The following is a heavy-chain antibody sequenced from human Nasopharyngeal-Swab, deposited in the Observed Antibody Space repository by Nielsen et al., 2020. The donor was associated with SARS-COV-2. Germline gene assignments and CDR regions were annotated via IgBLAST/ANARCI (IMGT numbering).Heavy chain of an antibody. V-gene: IGHV1-2*06. CDR1: GYTFTDYF. D-gene: IGHD3-10*01. J-gene: IGHJ4*01. CDR3: VRDDGDVPGITGSGPPGGF. CDR2: INPNSGDT. Sequence: ASVKVSCKASGYTFTDYFMHWVLQAPGQGLEWMVRINPNSGDTKYAEIFRDRVTVTRDTSITTVYMELSSLRSDETAVYYCVRDDGDVPGITGSGPPGGFWGQGTLVTVSS.